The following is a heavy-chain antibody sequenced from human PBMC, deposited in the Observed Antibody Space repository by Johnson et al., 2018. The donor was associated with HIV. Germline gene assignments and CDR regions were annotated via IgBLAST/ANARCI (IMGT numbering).Heavy chain of an antibody. J-gene: IGHJ3*01. D-gene: IGHD6-19*01. CDR2: IWYNGSNK. CDR3: AGWLAEAFDV. V-gene: IGHV3-33*01. CDR1: GFTFNNYA. Sequence: QVQLVESGGGVVQPGRSLRLSCAASGFTFNNYAMHWVRQAPGKGLEWVAIIWYNGSNKSYATSVKGRFTISRDNSRNTLYLQMNSLRAEDTAVYYCAGWLAEAFDVWGQGTMVTVSS.